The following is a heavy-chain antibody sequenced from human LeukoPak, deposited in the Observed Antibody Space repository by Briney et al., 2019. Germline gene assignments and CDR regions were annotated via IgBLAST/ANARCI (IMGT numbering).Heavy chain of an antibody. CDR2: IKQGGGEI. CDR1: GFTFSTYW. D-gene: IGHD3-3*01. V-gene: IGHV3-7*01. J-gene: IGHJ4*02. Sequence: GGSLRLSCAASGFTFSTYWMSWVRQAPGKGLEWVASIKQGGGEIYYVDSVKGRFTISRDNAKNSLYLQMNSLRAEDTAVYYCARDATIFMLDYWGQGTLVTVSS. CDR3: ARDATIFMLDY.